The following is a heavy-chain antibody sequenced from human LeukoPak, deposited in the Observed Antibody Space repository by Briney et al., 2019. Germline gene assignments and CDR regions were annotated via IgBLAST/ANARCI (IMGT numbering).Heavy chain of an antibody. V-gene: IGHV3-23*01. Sequence: GGSLRLSCAASGFTVSSNYMSWVRQAPGKGLEWVSVISGSGGSTYYADSVKGRFTISRDNSKNTLYLQMNSLRAEDTAVYYCANGVQGDYWGQGTLVTVSS. CDR2: ISGSGGST. CDR3: ANGVQGDY. J-gene: IGHJ4*02. CDR1: GFTVSSNY. D-gene: IGHD1-1*01.